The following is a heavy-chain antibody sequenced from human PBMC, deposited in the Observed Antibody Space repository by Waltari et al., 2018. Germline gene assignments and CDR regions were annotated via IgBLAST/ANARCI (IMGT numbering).Heavy chain of an antibody. V-gene: IGHV4-31*03. Sequence: QVQLQESGPGLLKPSQTLSLTCTVSGGYISSGGYYWSWIRQHPGKGLEWIWYIYHSGSTYYNPSLKSRVTISVDRSKNQFSLKLSSVTAADTAVYYCASSPGRYYYDSSGYQTLYFDYWGQGTLVTVSS. CDR3: ASSPGRYYYDSSGYQTLYFDY. D-gene: IGHD3-22*01. CDR1: GGYISSGGYY. J-gene: IGHJ4*02. CDR2: IYHSGST.